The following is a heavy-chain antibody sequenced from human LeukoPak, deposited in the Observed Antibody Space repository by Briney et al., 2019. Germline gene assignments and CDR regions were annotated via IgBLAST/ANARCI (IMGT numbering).Heavy chain of an antibody. CDR1: GFTFSSYA. D-gene: IGHD1-26*01. CDR3: ARGVGATTHFDY. Sequence: GGSLRLSCAASGFTFSSYAMSWVRQAPGKGLEWVSAISGSGGSTYYADSVKGRFTISRDNAKNSLYLQMNSLRAEDTAVYYCARGVGATTHFDYWGQGTLVTVSS. J-gene: IGHJ4*02. CDR2: ISGSGGST. V-gene: IGHV3-23*01.